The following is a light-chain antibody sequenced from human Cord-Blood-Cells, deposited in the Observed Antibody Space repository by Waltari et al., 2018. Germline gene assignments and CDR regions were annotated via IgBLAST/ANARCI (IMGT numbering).Light chain of an antibody. J-gene: IGKJ1*01. CDR2: WAS. Sequence: DIVMTQSTDSLAVSLGERATINCKSSQSVLSSSNNKNYLAWYQQKPGQPPKLLIYWASTRESGVPDRFSGSGSGTDFTLTISSLQAEDVAVYYCQQYYSTPPTFGQGTKVEIK. CDR1: QSVLSSSNNKNY. V-gene: IGKV4-1*01. CDR3: QQYYSTPPT.